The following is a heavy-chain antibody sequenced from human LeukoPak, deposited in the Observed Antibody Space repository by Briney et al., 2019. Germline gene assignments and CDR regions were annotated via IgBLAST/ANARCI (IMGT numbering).Heavy chain of an antibody. Sequence: GGSLRLSCAASGFTFSNAWMSWIRQAPGKGLEWVGRIKSKTDGGTTDYAAPVKGRFTISRDDSKNTLYLQMNSLKTEDTAVYYCTTVPGIAVASGAFDIWGQGTMVTVSS. D-gene: IGHD6-19*01. J-gene: IGHJ3*02. CDR2: IKSKTDGGTT. CDR1: GFTFSNAW. CDR3: TTVPGIAVASGAFDI. V-gene: IGHV3-15*01.